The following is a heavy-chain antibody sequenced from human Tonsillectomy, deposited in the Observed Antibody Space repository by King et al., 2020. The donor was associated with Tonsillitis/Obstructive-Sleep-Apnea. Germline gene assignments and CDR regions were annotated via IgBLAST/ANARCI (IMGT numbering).Heavy chain of an antibody. CDR1: GGSISSTNW. CDR3: ASSLRVGANFDY. Sequence: VQLQESGPGLVTPSGTLSLTCAVSGGSISSTNWWSWVRQPPGKGLEWIGEIYHSGSTNYNPSLKNRITISVDKSKNQFSLKLISVTAADTAVYYCASSLRVGANFDYWGQGTLVTVSS. J-gene: IGHJ4*02. V-gene: IGHV4-4*02. D-gene: IGHD1-26*01. CDR2: IYHSGST.